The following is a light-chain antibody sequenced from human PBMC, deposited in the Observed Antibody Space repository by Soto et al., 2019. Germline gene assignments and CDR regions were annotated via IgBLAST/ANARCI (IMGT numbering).Light chain of an antibody. V-gene: IGKV1-5*03. CDR2: KAS. CDR3: HQYSGLYT. Sequence: DIQMTQSPSALSASVGDRVTITCRASQSISRWLAWYQQKPGKAPKLLIYKASSLQGGVPSRFSGSGSGTXXXXTXXXLQXDDVATYXCHQYSGLYTFGQGTKLEI. CDR1: QSISRW. J-gene: IGKJ2*01.